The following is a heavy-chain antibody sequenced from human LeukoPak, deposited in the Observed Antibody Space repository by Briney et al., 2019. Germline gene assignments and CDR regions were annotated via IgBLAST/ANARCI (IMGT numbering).Heavy chain of an antibody. CDR2: INSDGSST. CDR1: GFTFSNYW. J-gene: IGHJ4*02. D-gene: IGHD3-3*01. Sequence: GGSLRLSCAASGFTFSNYWMHWVRQAPGKGLVWVSRINSDGSSTSYADSVKGRFTISRDNAKNTLSLQMNSLRAEDTAVYYCARDYDFWCGFFDYWGQGTLVTVSS. CDR3: ARDYDFWCGFFDY. V-gene: IGHV3-74*01.